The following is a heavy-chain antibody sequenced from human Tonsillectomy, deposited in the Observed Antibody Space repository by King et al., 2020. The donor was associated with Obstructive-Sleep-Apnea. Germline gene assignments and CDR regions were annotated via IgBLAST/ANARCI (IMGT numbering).Heavy chain of an antibody. CDR3: AKDKGWVVRGVINHYYGMDV. V-gene: IGHV3-30*18. D-gene: IGHD3-10*01. CDR1: GFAFSSYG. Sequence: VQLVESGGGVVQPGRSLRLSCAASGFAFSSYGMHWVRQAPGKGLEWVAVISYDGSNKYYADSVKGRFTISRDNPKNTLYLQMNSLRAEDTAVYYCAKDKGWVVRGVINHYYGMDVWGQGTTVTVSS. CDR2: ISYDGSNK. J-gene: IGHJ6*02.